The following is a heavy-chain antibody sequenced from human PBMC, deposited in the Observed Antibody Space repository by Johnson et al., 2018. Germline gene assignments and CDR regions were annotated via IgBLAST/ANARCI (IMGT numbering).Heavy chain of an antibody. Sequence: VQLVQSGGGVVRPGGSLRLSCAASGFTFDDYGMSWVRQAPGKGLEWVSSISSSSSYIYYADSVKGRFTISRDNAKNSLYLQMNSLRAEATAVYYCARERWAVGEYFQHWGQGTLVTVSS. CDR1: GFTFDDYG. J-gene: IGHJ1*01. V-gene: IGHV3-21*01. CDR2: ISSSSSYI. CDR3: ARERWAVGEYFQH. D-gene: IGHD4-23*01.